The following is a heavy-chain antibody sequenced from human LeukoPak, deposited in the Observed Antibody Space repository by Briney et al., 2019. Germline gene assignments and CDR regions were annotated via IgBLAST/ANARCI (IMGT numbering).Heavy chain of an antibody. CDR1: GYSFTDYY. CDR2: INPNSGGT. CDR3: ATNPMTGYHLGDYYYFYMAV. V-gene: IGHV1-2*02. J-gene: IGHJ6*03. Sequence: GASVKVSCKTSGYSFTDYYMHWVRQAPGQGLEWMGWINPNSGGTSSAQKFQGRVTMTRDTSITTVYVEVSSLRSEDTAVYYCATNPMTGYHLGDYYYFYMAVWGKGTTVTVS. D-gene: IGHD1-20*01.